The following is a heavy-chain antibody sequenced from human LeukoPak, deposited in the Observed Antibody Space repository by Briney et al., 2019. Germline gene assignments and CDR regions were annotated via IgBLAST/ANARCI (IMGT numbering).Heavy chain of an antibody. V-gene: IGHV4-39*01. CDR1: GGSISSSSYY. D-gene: IGHD3-22*01. Sequence: PSETLSLTCTVSGGSISSSSYYWGWIRQPPGKGLEWIGSIYYSGSTYYNLSLKSRVTISVDTSKNQFSLKLSSVTAADTAVYYCASHIDYYDSSGYWDWGQGTLVTVSS. J-gene: IGHJ4*02. CDR3: ASHIDYYDSSGYWD. CDR2: IYYSGST.